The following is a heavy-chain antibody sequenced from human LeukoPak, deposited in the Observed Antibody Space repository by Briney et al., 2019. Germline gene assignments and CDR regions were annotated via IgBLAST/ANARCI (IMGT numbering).Heavy chain of an antibody. CDR2: ISYDGSNK. CDR3: AKDYRNGAQYSYYGMDV. V-gene: IGHV3-30*18. J-gene: IGHJ6*02. CDR1: GFTFSSYG. Sequence: GGSLRLSCAASGFTFSSYGMHWVRQAPGKGLEWVAVISYDGSNKYYADSVKGRFTISRDNSKNTLYLQMNSLRAEDTAVYYCAKDYRNGAQYSYYGMDVWGQGTTVTVSS. D-gene: IGHD1-14*01.